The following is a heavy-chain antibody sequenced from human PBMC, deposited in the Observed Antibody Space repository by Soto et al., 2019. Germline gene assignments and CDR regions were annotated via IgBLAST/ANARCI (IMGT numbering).Heavy chain of an antibody. CDR2: MNSDGSNT. CDR1: GFTFSSYW. Sequence: PGGSLRLSCAASGFTFSSYWMHWVRQAPGKGLVWVSRMNSDGSNTYYADSVKGRLTISRDNARNTVYLQMNSLRVEDTAVYYCAREGMGFSNWFDPRGQGTLVTVSS. V-gene: IGHV3-74*01. J-gene: IGHJ5*02. D-gene: IGHD2-8*01. CDR3: AREGMGFSNWFDP.